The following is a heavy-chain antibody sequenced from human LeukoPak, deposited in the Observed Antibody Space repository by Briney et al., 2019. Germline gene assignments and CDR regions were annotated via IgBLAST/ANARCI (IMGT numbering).Heavy chain of an antibody. Sequence: PGGSLRLSCAASGFSFSSYWMHWVRQAPGKGLVWVSRINSDGSSTSYADSVKGRFTISRDNAKNTLYMQMNSLRAEDTAVYYCARGSHSSGYYGLDAFDIWGQGTMVTVSS. CDR2: INSDGSST. D-gene: IGHD3-22*01. CDR1: GFSFSSYW. J-gene: IGHJ3*02. V-gene: IGHV3-74*01. CDR3: ARGSHSSGYYGLDAFDI.